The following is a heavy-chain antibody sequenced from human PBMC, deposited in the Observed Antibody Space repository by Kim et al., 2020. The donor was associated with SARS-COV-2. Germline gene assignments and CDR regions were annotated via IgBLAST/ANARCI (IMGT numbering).Heavy chain of an antibody. CDR2: ISGSGGSR. D-gene: IGHD1-26*01. CDR3: AKDQTFSGSYSVR. V-gene: IGHV3-23*01. CDR1: GFTFSSYA. Sequence: GGSLRLSCAASGFTFSSYAMSWVRQAPGKGLECVSGISGSGGSRYYADSVKGRFTISRDNSKNTLYLQANSLRAEDTALYYCAKDQTFSGSYSVRWGQGTLVTVSS. J-gene: IGHJ4*02.